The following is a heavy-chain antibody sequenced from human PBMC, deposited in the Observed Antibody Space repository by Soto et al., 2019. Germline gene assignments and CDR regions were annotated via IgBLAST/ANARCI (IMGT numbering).Heavy chain of an antibody. CDR3: AMGYGSGDYYYGMDV. CDR2: INPNSGGT. J-gene: IGHJ6*02. Sequence: GASVKVSCKASGYTFTGYYMHWVRQAPGQGLEWMGWINPNSGGTNYAQKFQGWVTMTRDTSISTAYMELSRLRSDDTAVYYCAMGYGSGDYYYGMDVWGQWTTVTVSS. D-gene: IGHD3-10*01. CDR1: GYTFTGYY. V-gene: IGHV1-2*04.